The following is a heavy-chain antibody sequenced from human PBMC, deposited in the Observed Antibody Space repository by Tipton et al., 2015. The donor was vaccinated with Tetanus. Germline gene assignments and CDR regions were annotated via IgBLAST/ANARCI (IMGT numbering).Heavy chain of an antibody. CDR2: ISASGGDT. D-gene: IGHD1-26*01. J-gene: IGHJ1*01. CDR3: ANWYSGTYYVHH. V-gene: IGHV3-23*01. Sequence: SLRLSCAASGFTFSSYAMGWVRRAPGQGLEYVSAISASGGDTYYADSVKGRFTISRDNSKNTQYLQMNSLRAKDTGLYYCANWYSGTYYVHHWGQGTLVTVSS. CDR1: GFTFSSYA.